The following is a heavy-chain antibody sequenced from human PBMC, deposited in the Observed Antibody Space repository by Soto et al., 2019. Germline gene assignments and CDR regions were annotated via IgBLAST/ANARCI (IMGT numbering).Heavy chain of an antibody. D-gene: IGHD2-21*01. J-gene: IGHJ2*01. CDR1: GYTFTSYD. Sequence: QVQLVQSGAEVKKPGASVKVSCKASGYTFTSYDINWVRQAAGQGLEWIGWMNPNSGKAVYAQKFQGRVTMAGNTSISTAYMALSRLRSDDTAVYFCARGLVVISATYWYFALWGRGTLVTVSS. V-gene: IGHV1-8*01. CDR3: ARGLVVISATYWYFAL. CDR2: MNPNSGKA.